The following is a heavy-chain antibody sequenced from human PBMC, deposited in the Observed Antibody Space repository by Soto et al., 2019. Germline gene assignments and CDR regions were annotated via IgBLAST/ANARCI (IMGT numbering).Heavy chain of an antibody. Sequence: PGESPKISCKGSGYSFTNYWIGWVRQMPGKGLEWMGIVYPADSDTTYSPSFQGQVTISADKSISTAYLQWSSLKASDTAMYYCARAAYCGGDCYVFDVWGQGTMVTVSS. J-gene: IGHJ3*01. D-gene: IGHD2-21*02. V-gene: IGHV5-51*01. CDR2: VYPADSDT. CDR1: GYSFTNYW. CDR3: ARAAYCGGDCYVFDV.